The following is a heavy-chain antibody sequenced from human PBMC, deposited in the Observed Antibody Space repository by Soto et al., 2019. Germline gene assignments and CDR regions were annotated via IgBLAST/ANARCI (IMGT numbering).Heavy chain of an antibody. CDR1: GGSISSNDFY. CDR3: ARLSGSWHSWLDP. Sequence: QVQLQESGPGLVKPSQTLSLTCIVSGGSISSNDFYWSWIRQHPGKGLEWIGYIYYSGNTYYNPCLKSRVTILVDTSNNQFSLKVSSVTAADTAVYYCARLSGSWHSWLDPWGQGTLVTVSS. J-gene: IGHJ5*02. V-gene: IGHV4-31*03. CDR2: IYYSGNT. D-gene: IGHD6-13*01.